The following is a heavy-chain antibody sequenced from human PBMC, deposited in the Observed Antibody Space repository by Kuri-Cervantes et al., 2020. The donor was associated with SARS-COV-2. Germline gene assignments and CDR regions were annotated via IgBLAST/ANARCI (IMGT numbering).Heavy chain of an antibody. V-gene: IGHV3-23*01. CDR3: AKDRVPAAIQYYYYGMDV. CDR2: ISGSGGST. Sequence: GESLKISCAASGFTFSSYDMHWVRQAPGKGLEWVSAISGSGGSTYYADSVKGRFTISRDNSKNTLYLQMNSLRAEDTAVYYCAKDRVPAAIQYYYYGMDVWGQGTTVTVSS. D-gene: IGHD2-2*02. CDR1: GFTFSSYD. J-gene: IGHJ6*02.